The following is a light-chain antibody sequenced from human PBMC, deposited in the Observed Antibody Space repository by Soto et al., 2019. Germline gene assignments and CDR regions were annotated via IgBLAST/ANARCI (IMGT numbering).Light chain of an antibody. CDR2: GNN. CDR3: QSYCSSLNWV. Sequence: QSVLTQPPSVSGAPGQRVTISCSNIGAGYDVHWYQQLPGTAPKLLLYGNNNRPSGVPDRFSGSKSGTSASLAITGLQAEDEADYYCQSYCSSLNWVFGGGTKLTVL. V-gene: IGLV1-40*01. CDR1: NIGAGYD. J-gene: IGLJ3*02.